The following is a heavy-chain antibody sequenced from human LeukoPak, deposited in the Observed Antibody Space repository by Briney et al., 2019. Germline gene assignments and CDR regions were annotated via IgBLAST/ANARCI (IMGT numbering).Heavy chain of an antibody. Sequence: GGPLRLSCAASGFTFSSYAMSWVRQAPGKGLEWVSAISGSGGSTYYADSVKGRFTISRDNSKNTLYLQMNSLRAEDTAVYYCAKGLRGYSYGHDYWGQGTLVTVSS. CDR3: AKGLRGYSYGHDY. D-gene: IGHD5-18*01. CDR1: GFTFSSYA. CDR2: ISGSGGST. V-gene: IGHV3-23*01. J-gene: IGHJ4*02.